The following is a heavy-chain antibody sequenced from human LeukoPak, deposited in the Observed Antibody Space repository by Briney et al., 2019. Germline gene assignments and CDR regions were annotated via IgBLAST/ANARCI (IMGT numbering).Heavy chain of an antibody. D-gene: IGHD1-26*01. CDR1: GYTFTGYY. Sequence: ASVKVSCEASGYTFTGYYMHWVRQAPGQGLEWMGWINPNSGGTNYAQKFQGRVTMTRDTSISTAYMELSRLRSDDTAVYYCARNLAYLPGSYSPFGYWGQGTLVTVSS. V-gene: IGHV1-2*02. J-gene: IGHJ4*02. CDR2: INPNSGGT. CDR3: ARNLAYLPGSYSPFGY.